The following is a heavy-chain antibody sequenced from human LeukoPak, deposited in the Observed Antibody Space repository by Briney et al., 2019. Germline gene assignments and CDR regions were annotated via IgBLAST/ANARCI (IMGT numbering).Heavy chain of an antibody. J-gene: IGHJ4*02. V-gene: IGHV3-23*01. D-gene: IGHD3-10*01. Sequence: GGFLKLSCAASGFNFNYYAMTWVRQAPGKGLEWVSGIGGSGIRTYYADSVRGRFTVSRDNSKNILTLHLSSLRVEDTALYYCAKDRFGHTDQRPLAVDSWGQGTLVIVSS. CDR3: AKDRFGHTDQRPLAVDS. CDR2: IGGSGIRT. CDR1: GFNFNYYA.